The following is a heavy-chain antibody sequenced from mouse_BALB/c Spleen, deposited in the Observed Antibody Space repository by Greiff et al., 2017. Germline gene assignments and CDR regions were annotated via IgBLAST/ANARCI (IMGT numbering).Heavy chain of an antibody. Sequence: EVHLVESGGGLVQPGGSLRLSCATSGFTFTDYYMSWVRQPPGKALEWLGFIRNKANGYTTEYSASVKGRFTISRDNSQSILYLQMNTLRAEDSATYYCARDEGPYYGYAMDYWGQGTSVTVSS. D-gene: IGHD2-10*01. V-gene: IGHV7-3*02. CDR2: IRNKANGYTT. J-gene: IGHJ4*01. CDR1: GFTFTDYY. CDR3: ARDEGPYYGYAMDY.